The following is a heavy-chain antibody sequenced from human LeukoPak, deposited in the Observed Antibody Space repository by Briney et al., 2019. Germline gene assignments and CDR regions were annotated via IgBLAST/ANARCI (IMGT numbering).Heavy chain of an antibody. CDR1: GFTFSSYS. Sequence: GGSLRLSCAASGFTFSSYSMTWVRQAPGKGLEWVSSISSSSSYIYYADSVKGRFTISRDNAKNSLYLQMNSLRAEDTAVYYCAKLPDESLVVITDYYGMDVWGQGTTVTVSS. CDR2: ISSSSSYI. V-gene: IGHV3-21*04. D-gene: IGHD3-22*01. CDR3: AKLPDESLVVITDYYGMDV. J-gene: IGHJ6*02.